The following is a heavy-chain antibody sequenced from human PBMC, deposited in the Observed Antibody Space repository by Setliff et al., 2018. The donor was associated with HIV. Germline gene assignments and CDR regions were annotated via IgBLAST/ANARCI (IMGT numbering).Heavy chain of an antibody. V-gene: IGHV1-2*02. J-gene: IGHJ3*02. Sequence: GASVKVSCKASGYTFTDNYIHWVRQAPGHVLECMAWINSASGGTNYAQNFQGRVTVTRDTSINTVYLEVNGLKSDDTAVYYCARDYIHVFDIWGQGTMVTVSS. CDR1: GYTFTDNY. CDR2: INSASGGT. CDR3: ARDYIHVFDI.